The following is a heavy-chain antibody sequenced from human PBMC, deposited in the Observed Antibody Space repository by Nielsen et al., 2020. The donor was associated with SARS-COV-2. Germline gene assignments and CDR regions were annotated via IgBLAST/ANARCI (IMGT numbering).Heavy chain of an antibody. CDR1: GFTFSSYG. Sequence: GESLKISCAASGFTFSSYGMHWVRQAPGKGLEWVAVIWYDGSNKYYADSVKGRFTISRDNSKNTLYLQMNSLRAEDTAVYYCACLGHRDAFDIWGQGTMVTVSS. D-gene: IGHD3-10*01. V-gene: IGHV3-33*01. CDR2: IWYDGSNK. J-gene: IGHJ3*02. CDR3: ACLGHRDAFDI.